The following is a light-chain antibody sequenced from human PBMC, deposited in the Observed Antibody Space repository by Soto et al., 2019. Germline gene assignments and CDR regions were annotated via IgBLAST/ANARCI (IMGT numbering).Light chain of an antibody. CDR3: QAWDSSTVV. CDR2: QDS. J-gene: IGLJ1*01. CDR1: KLGDKY. V-gene: IGLV3-1*01. Sequence: SCYLTQPPSLSVSPGHTSSITCSGDKLGDKYVCWYQQKPGQSPVLVIYQDSGRPSGIPERFSGYNSGNTATLTISETQAMDEADYYCQAWDSSTVVFGTGTKVTVL.